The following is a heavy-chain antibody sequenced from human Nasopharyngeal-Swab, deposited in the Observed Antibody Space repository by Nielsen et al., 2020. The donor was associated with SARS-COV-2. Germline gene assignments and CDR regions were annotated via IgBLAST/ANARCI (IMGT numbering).Heavy chain of an antibody. D-gene: IGHD6-13*01. J-gene: IGHJ5*02. Sequence: SGPTLANPTQILTLTCSFSGFSLPTSGMCVGWIRQPPGKALEWLARIDWDDDKYYSTSLKTRLTISKDTSKNQVVLTMTNMDPVDTATYYCARTIAAAGMGFDPWGQGTLVTVSS. CDR2: IDWDDDK. CDR1: GFSLPTSGMC. CDR3: ARTIAAAGMGFDP. V-gene: IGHV2-70*11.